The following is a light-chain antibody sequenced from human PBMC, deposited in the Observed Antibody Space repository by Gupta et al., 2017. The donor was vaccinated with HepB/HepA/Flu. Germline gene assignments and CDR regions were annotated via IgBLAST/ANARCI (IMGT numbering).Light chain of an antibody. CDR2: YDS. J-gene: IGLJ2*01. CDR1: NIGRKS. V-gene: IGLV3-21*04. Sequence: SSVLPQPPSVSVAPGKTARITCGGNNIGRKSVHWYQQKPGQAPFLFIYYDSDRPSGIPERFSGSNSGNTATLTISRVEAGDEAGYYCQVWDSSSDHLVFGGGTKLTVL. CDR3: QVWDSSSDHLV.